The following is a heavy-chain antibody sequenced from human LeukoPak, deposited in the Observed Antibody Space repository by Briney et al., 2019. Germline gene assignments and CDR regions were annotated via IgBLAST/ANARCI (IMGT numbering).Heavy chain of an antibody. D-gene: IGHD3-3*01. Sequence: PGGSLRLSCAASGFTFSSYWMSWVRQAPGKGLEWVANIKQDGSEKYYVDSVKGRFTISRDNAKNSLYLQMNSLRAEDTAVYYCAAELRSGYFVGAFDIWGQGTMVTVSS. CDR1: GFTFSSYW. V-gene: IGHV3-7*01. J-gene: IGHJ3*02. CDR3: AAELRSGYFVGAFDI. CDR2: IKQDGSEK.